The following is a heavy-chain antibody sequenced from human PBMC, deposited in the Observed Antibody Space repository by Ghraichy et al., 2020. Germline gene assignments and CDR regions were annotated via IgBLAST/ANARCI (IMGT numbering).Heavy chain of an antibody. V-gene: IGHV1-69*13. D-gene: IGHD3-22*01. Sequence: SVKVSCKASGGTFSSYAISWVRQAPGQGLEWMGGIIPIFGTANYAQKFQGRVTIIADESTSTAYMELSSLRSEDTAVYYCARHVGDSSGYSDDAFDIWGQGTMVTVSS. CDR3: ARHVGDSSGYSDDAFDI. CDR2: IIPIFGTA. J-gene: IGHJ3*02. CDR1: GGTFSSYA.